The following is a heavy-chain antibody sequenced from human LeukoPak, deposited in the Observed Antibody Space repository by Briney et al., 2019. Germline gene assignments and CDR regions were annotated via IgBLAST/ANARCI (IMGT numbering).Heavy chain of an antibody. CDR2: IWYDGSNK. V-gene: IGHV3-33*01. CDR3: ARERGDGYNWDGGYFDY. CDR1: GYTFSSYG. Sequence: GRSLRLSCVGSGYTFSSYGMHWVRQAPGKGLEWVAVIWYDGSNKNYADSVKGRFTISRDNSKNTLYLQMNSLRAEDTAVYYCARERGDGYNWDGGYFDYWGQGTLVTVSS. D-gene: IGHD5-24*01. J-gene: IGHJ4*02.